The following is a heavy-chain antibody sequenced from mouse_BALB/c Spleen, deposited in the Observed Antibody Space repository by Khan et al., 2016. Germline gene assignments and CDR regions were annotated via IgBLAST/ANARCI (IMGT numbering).Heavy chain of an antibody. CDR1: GFNIKDTY. J-gene: IGHJ3*01. V-gene: IGHV14-3*02. CDR3: ARSYYDSWFVY. CDR2: IDPANDNT. Sequence: VQLKESGAELVKPGASVKLSCTASGFNIKDTYMHWMIQRPEQGLEWIGRIDPANDNTKYDPKFQGKATITADTSSNTAYLQLSSLTSEDTGVSYCARSYYDSWFVYWGQGTLVTVSA. D-gene: IGHD2-4*01.